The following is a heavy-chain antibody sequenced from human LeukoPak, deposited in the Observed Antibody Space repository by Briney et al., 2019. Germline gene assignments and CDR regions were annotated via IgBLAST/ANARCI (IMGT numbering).Heavy chain of an antibody. D-gene: IGHD6-19*01. CDR3: ARDPNSSGWYVVQH. Sequence: GGSLRLSCAASGFTFSSYGMHWVRQAPVKGLEWVAFIRYDGSNKYYADSVKGRFTISRDNSKSTLYLQMNSLRAEDTAVYYCARDPNSSGWYVVQHWGQGTLVTVSS. V-gene: IGHV3-30*02. CDR2: IRYDGSNK. CDR1: GFTFSSYG. J-gene: IGHJ1*01.